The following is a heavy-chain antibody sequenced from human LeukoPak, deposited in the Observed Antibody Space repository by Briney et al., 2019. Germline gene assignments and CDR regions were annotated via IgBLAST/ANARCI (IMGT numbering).Heavy chain of an antibody. J-gene: IGHJ4*02. CDR3: ARDALVSGYSSGWRFDY. D-gene: IGHD6-19*01. V-gene: IGHV7-4-1*02. Sequence: ASVKVSCKASGYTFTGYYMHWVRQAPGQGLEWMGWINTNTGNPTYAQGFTGRFVFSLDTSVTTAYLQISSLKAEDTAVYYCARDALVSGYSSGWRFDYWGQGTLVTVSS. CDR1: GYTFTGYY. CDR2: INTNTGNP.